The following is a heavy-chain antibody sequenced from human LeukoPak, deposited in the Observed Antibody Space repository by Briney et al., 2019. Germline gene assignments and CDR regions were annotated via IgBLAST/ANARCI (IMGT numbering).Heavy chain of an antibody. Sequence: SETLSLTCVVYGGSFSGYYWSWIRQPAGKGLEWIGRIYSSGTTTYNPSLQSRATMSVDTSKNEFSLKMSSVTTADTAVYYCTRDSGTTGEVKFDPWGQGTLVAVSS. CDR2: IYSSGTT. CDR1: GGSFSGYY. CDR3: TRDSGTTGEVKFDP. J-gene: IGHJ5*02. D-gene: IGHD3-10*01. V-gene: IGHV4-4*07.